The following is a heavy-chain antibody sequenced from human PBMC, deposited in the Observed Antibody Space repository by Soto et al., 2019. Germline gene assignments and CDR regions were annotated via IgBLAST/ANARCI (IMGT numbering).Heavy chain of an antibody. CDR2: IIPIFGTA. D-gene: IGHD6-19*01. CDR1: GGTFSSYA. J-gene: IGHJ2*01. CDR3: ARDKLSYISGWYSGLRDWYFDL. Sequence: QVQLVQSGAEVKKPGSSVKVSCKASGGTFSSYAISWVRQAPVQGLEWMGGIIPIFGTANYAQKFQGRVTITADESTSTAYMELSSLRSEDTAVYYCARDKLSYISGWYSGLRDWYFDLWGRGTLVTVSS. V-gene: IGHV1-69*01.